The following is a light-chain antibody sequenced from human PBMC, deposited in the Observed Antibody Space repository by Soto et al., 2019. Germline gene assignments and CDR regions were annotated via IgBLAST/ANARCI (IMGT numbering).Light chain of an antibody. CDR2: NSY. J-gene: IGLJ1*01. CDR1: SSNIGSKT. CDR3: SSWDASLNGYI. V-gene: IGLV1-44*01. Sequence: QSVLTRPPSASGTPGQRVTISCSGSSSNIGSKTVNWYQQLPGTVPKLLIYNSYQRPSGVPDRFSASKSGTSASLAISGLQSEDEADYYCSSWDASLNGYIFGTGTKVTVL.